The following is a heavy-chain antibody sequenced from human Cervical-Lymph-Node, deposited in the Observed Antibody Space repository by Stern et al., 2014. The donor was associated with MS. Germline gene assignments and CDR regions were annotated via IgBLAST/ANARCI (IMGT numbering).Heavy chain of an antibody. D-gene: IGHD4-23*01. Sequence: QLQLQESGSGLVKPSQTLSLTCAVSGGSISSGDYSWSWIRQPPGKSLEWIGYIVHSGSTYYNPSLKSRVSISVDRSKNQFSMKLSSVTAADTAMYYCARIFGGNFDTWGQGTLVTVSS. CDR3: ARIFGGNFDT. CDR2: IVHSGST. J-gene: IGHJ4*02. CDR1: GGSISSGDYS. V-gene: IGHV4-30-2*01.